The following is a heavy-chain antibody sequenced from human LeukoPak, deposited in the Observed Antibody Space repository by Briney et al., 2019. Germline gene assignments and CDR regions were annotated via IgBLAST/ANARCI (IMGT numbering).Heavy chain of an antibody. CDR3: ARPVDTAMVFDY. V-gene: IGHV1-2*02. J-gene: IGHJ4*02. CDR1: GYTFTGHY. CDR2: FKPNSGDT. Sequence: ASVKVSCMASGYTFTGHYMHWVRQAPGQGLEWMGWFKPNSGDTNYAQKLQGRVTMTTDTSTSTAYMELRSLRSDDTAVYYCARPVDTAMVFDYWGQGTLVTVSS. D-gene: IGHD5-18*01.